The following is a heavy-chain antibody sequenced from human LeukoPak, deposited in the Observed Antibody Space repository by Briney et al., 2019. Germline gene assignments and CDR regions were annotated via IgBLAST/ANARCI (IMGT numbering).Heavy chain of an antibody. J-gene: IGHJ4*02. V-gene: IGHV3-15*01. CDR2: IKRKSDGGTT. Sequence: GGSLRLSCAASGFTFSNAWMSWVRQAPGKGLEWVGRIKRKSDGGTTDYAAPVKGRFTISRDDSKNTLYLQMNSLKTEDTAVYYCTTGITMVRGVIIIGPDYWGQGTLVTVSS. CDR3: TTGITMVRGVIIIGPDY. CDR1: GFTFSNAW. D-gene: IGHD3-10*01.